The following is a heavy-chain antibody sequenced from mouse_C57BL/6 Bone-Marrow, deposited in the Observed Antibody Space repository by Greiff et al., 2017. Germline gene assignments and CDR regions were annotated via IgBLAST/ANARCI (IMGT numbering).Heavy chain of an antibody. J-gene: IGHJ2*01. CDR3: ARSLYYVSNYNY. CDR1: GYTFTSYW. Sequence: QVQLQQPGAELVMPGASVKLSCKASGYTFTSYWMHWVKQRPGQGLEWIGEIDPSDSYTNYNQKFKGKSTLTVDKSSSTAYMQLSSLTSEYSAVYYGARSLYYVSNYNYWGQGTTLTVSS. D-gene: IGHD1-1*01. V-gene: IGHV1-69*01. CDR2: IDPSDSYT.